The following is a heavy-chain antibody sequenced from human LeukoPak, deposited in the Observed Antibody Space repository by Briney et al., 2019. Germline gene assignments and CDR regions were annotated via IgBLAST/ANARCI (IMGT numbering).Heavy chain of an antibody. V-gene: IGHV4-34*01. Sequence: SETLSLTCAVYGGSFSGYYWSWIRHPPGKGLEWIGEINHSGSTNYNPSLKSRVTISVDTSKNQFSLKLSSVTAADTAVYYCARNEYSSSWYGDAFDIWGQGTMVTVSS. CDR1: GGSFSGYY. J-gene: IGHJ3*02. D-gene: IGHD6-13*01. CDR2: INHSGST. CDR3: ARNEYSSSWYGDAFDI.